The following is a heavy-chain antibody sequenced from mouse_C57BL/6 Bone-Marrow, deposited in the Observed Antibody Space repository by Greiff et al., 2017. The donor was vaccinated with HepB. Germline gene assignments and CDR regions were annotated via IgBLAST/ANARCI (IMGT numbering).Heavy chain of an antibody. CDR2: IDPENGDT. CDR1: GFNIKDDY. Sequence: VQLKESGAELVRPGASVKLSCTASGFNIKDDYMHWVKQRPEQGLEWIGWIDPENGDTEYASKFQGKATITADTSSNTAYLQLSSLTSEDTAVYYCTTFDYTAWFAYWGQGTLVTVSA. CDR3: TTFDYTAWFAY. V-gene: IGHV14-4*01. D-gene: IGHD2-4*01. J-gene: IGHJ3*01.